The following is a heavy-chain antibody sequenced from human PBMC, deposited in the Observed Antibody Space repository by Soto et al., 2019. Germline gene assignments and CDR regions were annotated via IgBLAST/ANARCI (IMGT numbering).Heavy chain of an antibody. D-gene: IGHD6-19*01. J-gene: IGHJ4*02. CDR3: AKYSSSWDEDY. CDR1: GFTFSSYP. V-gene: IGHV3-23*01. CDR2: ISGSGAST. Sequence: EVQLLESGGGLVQPGGSLRLSCAASGFTFSSYPMTWVRQAPGEGLQWVSSISGSGASTFYADSVKGRFTISRDHSKTTLALQMSSLRAGDTAIYYCAKYSSSWDEDYWGQGTLVTVSS.